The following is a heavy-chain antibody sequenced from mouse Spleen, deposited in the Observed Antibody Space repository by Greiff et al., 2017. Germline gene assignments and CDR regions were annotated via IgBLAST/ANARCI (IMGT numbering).Heavy chain of an antibody. J-gene: IGHJ1*01. CDR2: INYDGSST. D-gene: IGHD2-4*01. CDR1: GFTFSDYY. Sequence: EVMLVESEGGLVQPGSSMKLSCTASGFTFSDYYMAWVRQVPEKGLEWVANINYDGSSTYYLDSLKSRFIISRDNAKNILYLQMSSLKSEDTATYYCARERDYDYDEGDWYFDVWGAGTTVTVSS. CDR3: ARERDYDYDEGDWYFDV. V-gene: IGHV5-16*01.